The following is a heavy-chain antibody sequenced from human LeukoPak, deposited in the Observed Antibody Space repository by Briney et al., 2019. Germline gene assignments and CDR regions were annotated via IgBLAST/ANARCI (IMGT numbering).Heavy chain of an antibody. Sequence: ASVKVSCKASRYTFTSYYMHWVRQAPGQGLEWMGIINPSGGSTSYAQKFQGRVTMTRDTSTSTVYMELSSLRSEDTAVYYCARVGYYDSSGYRPDYYYYYGMDVWGQGTTVTVSS. CDR2: INPSGGST. V-gene: IGHV1-46*01. CDR3: ARVGYYDSSGYRPDYYYYYGMDV. J-gene: IGHJ6*02. CDR1: RYTFTSYY. D-gene: IGHD3-22*01.